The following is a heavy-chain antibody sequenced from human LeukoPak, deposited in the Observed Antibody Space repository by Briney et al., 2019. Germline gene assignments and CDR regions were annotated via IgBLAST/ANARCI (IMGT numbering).Heavy chain of an antibody. CDR3: ASTKTAVAGTVGDY. Sequence: GGSLRLSCAASGFTFSSYAMHWVRQAPGKGLEWVAVISYDGSNKYYADSVKGRFTISRDNSKNTLYLQMNSLRAEDTAVYYCASTKTAVAGTVGDYWGQGTLVTVSS. V-gene: IGHV3-30-3*01. CDR1: GFTFSSYA. J-gene: IGHJ4*02. D-gene: IGHD6-19*01. CDR2: ISYDGSNK.